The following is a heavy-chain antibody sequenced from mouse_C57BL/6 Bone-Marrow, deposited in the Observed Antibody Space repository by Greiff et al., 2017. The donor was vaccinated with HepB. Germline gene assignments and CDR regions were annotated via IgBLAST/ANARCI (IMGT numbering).Heavy chain of an antibody. D-gene: IGHD1-1*01. CDR3: ARDERYYGSEFAY. CDR2: ISDGGSYT. CDR1: GFTFSSYA. J-gene: IGHJ3*01. Sequence: EVKLLESGGGLVKPGGSLKLSCAASGFTFSSYAMSWVRQTPEKRLEWVATISDGGSYTYYPDNVKGRVTISRDNAKNNKYLQMSHLRSEDTAMYYCARDERYYGSEFAYWGQGTLVTVSA. V-gene: IGHV5-4*01.